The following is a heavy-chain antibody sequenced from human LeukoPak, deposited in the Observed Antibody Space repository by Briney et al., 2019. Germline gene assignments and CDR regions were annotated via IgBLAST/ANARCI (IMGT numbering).Heavy chain of an antibody. CDR1: GFTFGDHS. J-gene: IGHJ4*02. V-gene: IGHV3-7*01. CDR2: MKQEGSER. CDR3: ARNHFDC. Sequence: GGSLRLSCTASGFTFGDHSVSWFRQAPGKGLEWVADMKQEGSERYNVDSVKGRFTISRDNAKNSLYLQMNSLRAEDTAVYYCARNHFDCWGQGTLVTVSS.